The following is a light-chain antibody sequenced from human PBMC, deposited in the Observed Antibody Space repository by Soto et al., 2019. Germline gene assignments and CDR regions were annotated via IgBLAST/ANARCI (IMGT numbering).Light chain of an antibody. CDR3: QLYAKLLGE. Sequence: IQVTQSGSSVSAGVGDRVTITCQASQDISNYLNWYQQKPGKAPKLLIYDASNLETGVPSRFRGSGSGKDLTFAISSLQSGDMASHYMQLYAKLLGEFGEGTRLEIK. V-gene: IGKV1-33*01. CDR2: DAS. J-gene: IGKJ5*01. CDR1: QDISNY.